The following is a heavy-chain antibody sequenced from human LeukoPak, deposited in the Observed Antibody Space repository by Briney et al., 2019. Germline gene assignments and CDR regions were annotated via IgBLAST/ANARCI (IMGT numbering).Heavy chain of an antibody. CDR2: MYTGGST. J-gene: IGHJ4*02. V-gene: IGHV3-53*01. CDR3: ARSRDILTGPFDY. CDR1: GFTISTNY. Sequence: PGGSLRLSCAASGFTISTNYMSWVRQAPGKGLEWVSVMYTGGSTYYADSVKGRFSISRDNSKSTLFLQMNSLRVEDTAVYYCARSRDILTGPFDYWGQGTLVTVSS. D-gene: IGHD3-9*01.